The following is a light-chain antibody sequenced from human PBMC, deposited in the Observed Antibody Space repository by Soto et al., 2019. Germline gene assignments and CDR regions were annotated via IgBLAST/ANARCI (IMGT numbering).Light chain of an antibody. CDR2: ENN. Sequence: QSVVTQPPSVSAAPGPKVTMSCSGSSSNIGNNYVSWYQQLPGTAPKLLIYENNKRPSGIPDRFSGSKSGTSATLGITGLQTGDEAEYYCGTWDSSLRGVFGGGTKVTVL. CDR1: SSNIGNNY. CDR3: GTWDSSLRGV. V-gene: IGLV1-51*02. J-gene: IGLJ2*01.